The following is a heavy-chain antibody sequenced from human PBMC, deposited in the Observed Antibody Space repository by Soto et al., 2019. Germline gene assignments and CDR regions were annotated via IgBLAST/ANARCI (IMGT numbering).Heavy chain of an antibody. CDR1: GYSFTSYW. V-gene: IGHV5-51*01. J-gene: IGHJ5*01. CDR3: ARKSITMVRGGAWFDS. Sequence: GESLKISSKGSGYSFTSYWHGWVRQMLGKGRVWIGIIDPGDADTGYCLSLQVQVTISADKAISTVFLQWSILKASDTAMYYCARKSITMVRGGAWFDSWGQGTLVAVSS. CDR2: IDPGDADT. D-gene: IGHD3-10*01.